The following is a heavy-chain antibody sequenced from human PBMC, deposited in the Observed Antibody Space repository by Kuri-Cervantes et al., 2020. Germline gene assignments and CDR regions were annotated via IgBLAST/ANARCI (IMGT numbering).Heavy chain of an antibody. Sequence: SQTLSLTCAVYGGSFSGYYWSWIRQPPGKGLEWIGEINHSGSTNYNPPLKSRVTISVDTSKNQFSLKLSSVTAADTAVYYCARDMLPGYCSGGSCFGFDPWGQGTLVTVSS. CDR1: GGSFSGYY. D-gene: IGHD2-15*01. CDR3: ARDMLPGYCSGGSCFGFDP. CDR2: INHSGST. V-gene: IGHV4-34*09. J-gene: IGHJ5*02.